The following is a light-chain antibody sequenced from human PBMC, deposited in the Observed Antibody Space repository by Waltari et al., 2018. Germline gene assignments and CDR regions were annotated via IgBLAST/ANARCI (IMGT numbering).Light chain of an antibody. CDR3: QHYGSSPPIT. Sequence: EVVLTQSPGILSLSPGESAPLSCRSSHRINSTDLAWYRQKPGQAPRLIIYHASSRASGIPDRFSGRGSGTDFSLTISKLEPEDFAVYYCQHYGSSPPITFGQGTRLETK. V-gene: IGKV3-20*01. CDR1: HRINSTD. CDR2: HAS. J-gene: IGKJ5*01.